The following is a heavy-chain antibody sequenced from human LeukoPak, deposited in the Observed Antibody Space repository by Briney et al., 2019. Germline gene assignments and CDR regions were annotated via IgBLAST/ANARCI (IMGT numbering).Heavy chain of an antibody. CDR2: ISYSGST. CDR1: GGSISSRTYY. J-gene: IGHJ6*03. Sequence: SETLSLTCTVSGGSISSRTYYWGWIRQPPGKGLEWIGSISYSGSTKYNPSLESRVTISVDTSKNQISLKLSSVTAADTTVYYCARAPERWYSYGSYTYYYMDVWGKGTTVTVSS. CDR3: ARAPERWYSYGSYTYYYMDV. D-gene: IGHD5-18*01. V-gene: IGHV4-61*05.